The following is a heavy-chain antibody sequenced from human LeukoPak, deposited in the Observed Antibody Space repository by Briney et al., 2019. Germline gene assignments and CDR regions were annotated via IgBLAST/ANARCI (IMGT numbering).Heavy chain of an antibody. D-gene: IGHD1-26*01. Sequence: PGGSLRLSCAASGFTFSSYWMYWVRQAPGKGLVWVSRMNSDGSITSYADSVKGRFTISRDNAKNTLYLQMNNLRAEDTAVYYCASGGGGTYMKYWGQGTLVTVSS. CDR2: MNSDGSIT. J-gene: IGHJ4*02. CDR3: ASGGGGTYMKY. CDR1: GFTFSSYW. V-gene: IGHV3-74*01.